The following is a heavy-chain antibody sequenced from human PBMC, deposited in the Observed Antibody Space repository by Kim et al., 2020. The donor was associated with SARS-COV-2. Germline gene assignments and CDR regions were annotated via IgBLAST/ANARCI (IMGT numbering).Heavy chain of an antibody. Sequence: SETLSLTCAVYGGSFSGYYWSWIRQPPGKGLEWIGEINHSGSTNYNPSLMSRVTITVDTSKNQFSLKLSSVTAADTAVYYCASGPAIEGVRYWFDSWGQGTLVTVSS. V-gene: IGHV4-34*01. CDR1: GGSFSGYY. D-gene: IGHD2-2*01. CDR3: ASGPAIEGVRYWFDS. CDR2: INHSGST. J-gene: IGHJ5*01.